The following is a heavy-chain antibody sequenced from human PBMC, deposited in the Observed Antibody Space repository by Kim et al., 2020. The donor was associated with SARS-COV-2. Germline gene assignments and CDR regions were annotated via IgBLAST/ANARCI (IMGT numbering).Heavy chain of an antibody. Sequence: SETLSLTCAVYGGSFSGYYWSWIRQPPGKGLEWIGEINHSGSTNYNPSLKSRVTISVDTSKNQFSLKLSSVTAADTAVYYCARSHDILTPGGGSVGSYWGQGTLVTVSS. CDR3: ARSHDILTPGGGSVGSY. V-gene: IGHV4-34*01. CDR2: INHSGST. CDR1: GGSFSGYY. J-gene: IGHJ4*02. D-gene: IGHD3-9*01.